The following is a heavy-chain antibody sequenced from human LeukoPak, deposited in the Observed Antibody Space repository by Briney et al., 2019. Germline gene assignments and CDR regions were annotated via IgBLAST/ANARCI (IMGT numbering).Heavy chain of an antibody. V-gene: IGHV1-69*13. CDR1: GGTFTSYA. J-gene: IGHJ6*03. D-gene: IGHD6-13*01. CDR2: IITIFGTA. CDR3: ARDTYSRPMDV. Sequence: ASVTVSFTASGGTFTSYAISWVRQAPGQGLEWMGGIITIFGTANYSQKFQGRVTITADESTSTAYMELSSLRSDDTAVYYCARDTYSRPMDVWGKGTTVTVS.